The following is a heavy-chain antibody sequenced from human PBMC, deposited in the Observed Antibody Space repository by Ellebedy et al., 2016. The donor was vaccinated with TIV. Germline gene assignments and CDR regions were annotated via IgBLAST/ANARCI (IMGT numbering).Heavy chain of an antibody. V-gene: IGHV1-18*04. CDR1: GYTFTSYG. J-gene: IGHJ4*02. Sequence: ASVKVSCKASGYTFTSYGISWVRQAPGQGLEWMGWISAYNGNTNYAQKLQGRVTMTTDTSTSTAYMELRSLRSDDTAVYYCARDPVQGYCSSTSCSLDYWGQGTLVTVSS. CDR2: ISAYNGNT. D-gene: IGHD2-2*01. CDR3: ARDPVQGYCSSTSCSLDY.